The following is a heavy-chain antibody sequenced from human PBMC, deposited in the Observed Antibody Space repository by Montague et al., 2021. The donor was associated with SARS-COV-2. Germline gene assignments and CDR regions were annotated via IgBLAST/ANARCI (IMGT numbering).Heavy chain of an antibody. D-gene: IGHD1-26*01. CDR3: ATDEEPIRSDAFDY. J-gene: IGHJ4*02. CDR2: IYNSWTT. Sequence: SETLSLTCTVSNVSINNYSRWWIRQAPGKGMGWIGHIYNSWTTDYNPYLRSRINISMYTSRNKISLKLKSVTTADTAIYYCATDEEPIRSDAFDYWGRGSLVAVSP. CDR1: NVSINNYS. V-gene: IGHV4-59*01.